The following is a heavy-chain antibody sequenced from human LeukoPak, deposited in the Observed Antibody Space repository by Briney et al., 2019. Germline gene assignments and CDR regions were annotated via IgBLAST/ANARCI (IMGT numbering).Heavy chain of an antibody. D-gene: IGHD3-22*01. V-gene: IGHV5-51*01. CDR1: GYNFTTFW. CDR3: ARESYDSRSSFDY. J-gene: IGHJ4*02. CDR2: IYPGDSDT. Sequence: GESLKISCKTSGYNFTTFWIGWVRQMPGKGLEWMGIIYPGDSDTRYSPSFQGQVTISADKSISTAYLQWSSLKASDTAMYYCARESYDSRSSFDYWGQGTLVTVSS.